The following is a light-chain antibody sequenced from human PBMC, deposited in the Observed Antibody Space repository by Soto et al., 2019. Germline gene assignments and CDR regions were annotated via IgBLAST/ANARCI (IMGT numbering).Light chain of an antibody. CDR2: STS. V-gene: IGKV1-17*01. CDR3: LQHNTYPRT. CDR1: QDIGRD. Sequence: DIQMTQSPSSLSASVGDRVTITCRASQDIGRDLGWYQQKPGQAPKRLIYSTSSLQSGVPGRFSGSGSGAEFSLTISSLQPEDFATYYCLQHNTYPRTFGHGTKVEI. J-gene: IGKJ1*01.